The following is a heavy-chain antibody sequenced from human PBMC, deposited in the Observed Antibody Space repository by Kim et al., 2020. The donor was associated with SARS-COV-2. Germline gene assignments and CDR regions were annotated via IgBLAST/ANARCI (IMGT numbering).Heavy chain of an antibody. V-gene: IGHV1-46*01. J-gene: IGHJ4*02. CDR3: AREWGGIVVVTGSRFLFDY. CDR2: INPSGGST. Sequence: ASVKVSCKASGYTFTSYYMHWVRQAPGQGLEWMGIINPSGGSTSYAQKFQGRVTMTRDTSTSTVYMELSSLRSEDTAVYYCAREWGGIVVVTGSRFLFDYWGQGTLVTVSS. D-gene: IGHD2-21*02. CDR1: GYTFTSYY.